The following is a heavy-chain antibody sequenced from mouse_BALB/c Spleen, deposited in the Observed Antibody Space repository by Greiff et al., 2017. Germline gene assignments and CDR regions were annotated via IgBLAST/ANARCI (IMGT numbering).Heavy chain of an antibody. J-gene: IGHJ4*01. D-gene: IGHD2-3*01. CDR1: GFNITDTY. CDR2: IDPANGNT. Sequence: EVQLQESGAELVKPGASVKLSCTASGFNITDTYMHWVKQRPEQGLEWIGRIDPANGNTKYDPKFQGKATITADTSSNTAYLQLSSLTSEDTAVYYCARCYDGYSYYAMDYWGQGTSVTVSS. CDR3: ARCYDGYSYYAMDY. V-gene: IGHV14-3*02.